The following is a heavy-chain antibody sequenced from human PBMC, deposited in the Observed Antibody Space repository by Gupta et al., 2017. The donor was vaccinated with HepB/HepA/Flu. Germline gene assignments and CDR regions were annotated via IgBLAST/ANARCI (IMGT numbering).Heavy chain of an antibody. CDR3: AKEAWLAPYYYYYGMDV. CDR2: ISYDGSNK. V-gene: IGHV3-30*18. Sequence: QVQLVESGGGVVQPGRSLRLSCAASGFTFSSYGMHWVRQAPGKGLEWVAVISYDGSNKYYADSVKGRFTISRDNSKNTLYLQMNSLRAEDTAVYYCAKEAWLAPYYYYYGMDVWGQGTTVTVSS. D-gene: IGHD6-19*01. CDR1: GFTFSSYG. J-gene: IGHJ6*02.